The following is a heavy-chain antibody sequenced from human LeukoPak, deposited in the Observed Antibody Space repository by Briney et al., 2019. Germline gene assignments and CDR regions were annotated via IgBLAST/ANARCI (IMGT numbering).Heavy chain of an antibody. V-gene: IGHV3-64D*09. CDR3: ARGSYRSRRGMDV. D-gene: IGHD3-16*02. CDR1: GFTFSSYG. CDR2: ITSHGGSA. J-gene: IGHJ6*02. Sequence: QPGRSLRLSCSASGFTFSSYGIHWVRQAPGKGLEYVSTITSHGGSAYYADSVKGRFIISRDNSKNTLYLQMSSLRPEDTAVYYCARGSYRSRRGMDVWGQGTTVTVSS.